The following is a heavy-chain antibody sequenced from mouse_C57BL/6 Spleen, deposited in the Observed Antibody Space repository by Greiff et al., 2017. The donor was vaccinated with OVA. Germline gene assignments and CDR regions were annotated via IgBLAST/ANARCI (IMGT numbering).Heavy chain of an antibody. Sequence: VQLQQPGAELVKPGASVKLSCKASGYTFTSYWMQWVKQRPGQGLEWIGEIDPSDSYTNYNQKFKGKATLTVDTSSSTAYMQLSSLTSEDSAVYYCARYSNYWFAYWGQGTLVTVSA. CDR3: ARYSNYWFAY. D-gene: IGHD2-5*01. V-gene: IGHV1-50*01. CDR1: GYTFTSYW. J-gene: IGHJ3*01. CDR2: IDPSDSYT.